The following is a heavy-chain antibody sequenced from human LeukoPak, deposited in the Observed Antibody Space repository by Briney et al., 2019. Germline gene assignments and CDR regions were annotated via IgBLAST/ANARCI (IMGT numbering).Heavy chain of an antibody. Sequence: GGSLRLSCAASGFTFSSYAMSWVRQAPGKGLEWVSAISGSGGSTYYADSVKGRFTISRDNSKNTLYLQMNSLRAEDTAVYYCAKEVLNFWSGYYPPSFDYWGQGTLVTVSS. CDR1: GFTFSSYA. CDR3: AKEVLNFWSGYYPPSFDY. D-gene: IGHD3-3*01. V-gene: IGHV3-23*01. CDR2: ISGSGGST. J-gene: IGHJ4*02.